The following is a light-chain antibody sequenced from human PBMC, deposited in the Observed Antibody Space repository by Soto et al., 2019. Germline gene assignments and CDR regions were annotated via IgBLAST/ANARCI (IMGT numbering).Light chain of an antibody. CDR3: QQYDSSSPA. J-gene: IGKJ2*01. Sequence: DIQMTQSPSTLSASVGDGVTITCRASQNIIVWLAWYQQRPGKAPKFLSYDASSLEPGVPSRFSGSGSGTDFTLTIRSLQPDGFSNYYCQQYDSSSPAFGQGTNLEI. CDR1: QNIIVW. CDR2: DAS. V-gene: IGKV1-5*01.